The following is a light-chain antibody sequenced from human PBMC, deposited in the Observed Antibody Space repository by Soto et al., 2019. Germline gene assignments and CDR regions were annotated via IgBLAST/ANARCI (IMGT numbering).Light chain of an antibody. J-gene: IGLJ1*01. CDR1: SSDVGAYNY. V-gene: IGLV2-11*01. CDR3: CSYAGSYNDV. Sequence: QSVLTQPRSVSGSPGQSVTISCTGTSSDVGAYNYVSWYQQHPGKAPKVMIYDVSKRPSGVPDRFSGSKSGTTASLTISGLQADDEADYYCCSYAGSYNDVFGSGTKLTVL. CDR2: DVS.